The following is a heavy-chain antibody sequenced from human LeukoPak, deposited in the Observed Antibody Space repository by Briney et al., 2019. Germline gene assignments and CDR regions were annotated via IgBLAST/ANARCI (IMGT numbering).Heavy chain of an antibody. J-gene: IGHJ4*02. D-gene: IGHD3-10*01. V-gene: IGHV4-59*12. CDR1: GGSISSYY. CDR2: IYYSGST. CDR3: AREEAGTYGFQY. Sequence: PSETLSLTCTVSGGSISSYYWSWIRQPPGKGLEWIGYIYYSGSTNYNPSLRSRVTISVDTSKNQFSLKLSSVTAADTAVYYCAREEAGTYGFQYWGQGTLVTVSS.